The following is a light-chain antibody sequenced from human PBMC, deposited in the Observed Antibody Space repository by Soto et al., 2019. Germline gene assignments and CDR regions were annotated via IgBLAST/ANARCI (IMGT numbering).Light chain of an antibody. J-gene: IGKJ5*01. CDR3: QQYNNWHAIT. V-gene: IGKV3D-15*01. CDR2: GTS. Sequence: EILMTQSPATLPVSPGERATLSCRASQSVRRNLACYQQRPGQTPRLLIYGTSTRATDIPARFSGSGSGTEFTLTISSLQHEEFAVYYCQQYNNWHAITFGQGTRLEIK. CDR1: QSVRRN.